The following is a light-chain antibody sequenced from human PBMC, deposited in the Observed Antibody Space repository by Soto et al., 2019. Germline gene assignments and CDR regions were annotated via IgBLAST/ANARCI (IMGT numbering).Light chain of an antibody. CDR1: QSVTSNY. CDR2: GAS. CDR3: QQYGSSPIT. Sequence: EIVLTQSPGTLSLSPGERATLSFRASQSVTSNYLAWYQQKPGQAPRLLIYGASSRATGIPDRFSGSGSGTDFTLTISRLESEDFAGYYCQQYGSSPITFGQGTRLQIK. J-gene: IGKJ5*01. V-gene: IGKV3-20*01.